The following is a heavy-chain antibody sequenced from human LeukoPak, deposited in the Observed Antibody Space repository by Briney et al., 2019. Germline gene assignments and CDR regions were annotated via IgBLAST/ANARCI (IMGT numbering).Heavy chain of an antibody. D-gene: IGHD3-3*01. Sequence: SETLSLTCTVSGGSISSYYWSWIRQPPGKGLEWVGYIYYSGSTNYNPSLKSRVTLSVDTSTNHCSLKLRSVPAADTALYYCASPLYDFWSGYHYYGMDVWGQGTTVTVSS. CDR3: ASPLYDFWSGYHYYGMDV. V-gene: IGHV4-59*01. J-gene: IGHJ6*02. CDR1: GGSISSYY. CDR2: IYYSGST.